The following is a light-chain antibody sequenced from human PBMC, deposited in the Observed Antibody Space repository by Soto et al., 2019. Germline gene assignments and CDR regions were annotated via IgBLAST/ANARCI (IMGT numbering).Light chain of an antibody. Sequence: QSVLTQPPSVSGAPGQMVTISGTGSYSNIGAGYDVHWYQQLPGTAPKLLIYGNSNRPSGVPDRFSGSKSGTSASLAITGLQAEDEADYYCQSYDNNLSGSVFGGGTKLTVL. CDR3: QSYDNNLSGSV. CDR1: YSNIGAGYD. J-gene: IGLJ2*01. V-gene: IGLV1-40*01. CDR2: GNS.